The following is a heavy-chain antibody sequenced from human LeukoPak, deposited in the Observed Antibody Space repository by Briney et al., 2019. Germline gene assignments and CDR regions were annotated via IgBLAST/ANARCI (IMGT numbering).Heavy chain of an antibody. D-gene: IGHD2/OR15-2a*01. Sequence: GASVKVSCKSSGYTFTSYYMHWVRHAPGQGLEWMGWIRPSTGDTDYALNLQGRVTLTTDTSTSTAYMELRSLRSDDTAVYYCARVRDYLFDYWGQGTLVTVSS. CDR2: IRPSTGDT. CDR1: GYTFTSYY. J-gene: IGHJ4*02. V-gene: IGHV1-18*04. CDR3: ARVRDYLFDY.